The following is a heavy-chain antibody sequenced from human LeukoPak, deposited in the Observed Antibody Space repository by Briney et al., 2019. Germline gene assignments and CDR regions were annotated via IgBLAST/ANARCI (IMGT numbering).Heavy chain of an antibody. CDR2: IYHSEST. J-gene: IGHJ4*02. D-gene: IGHD3-10*02. Sequence: SETLSLTCAVSGGSISSSNWWSWVRQPPGKGLGLIGKIYHSESTNYNPSLKSRFTISVDNSKNQFSLKLNSVTAADTAVYYCARDRSVLDYRGQGTLVTVSS. CDR3: ARDRSVLDY. V-gene: IGHV4-4*02. CDR1: GGSISSSNW.